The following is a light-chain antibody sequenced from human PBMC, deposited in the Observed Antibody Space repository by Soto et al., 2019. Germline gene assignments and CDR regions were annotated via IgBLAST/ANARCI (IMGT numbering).Light chain of an antibody. J-gene: IGKJ1*01. Sequence: IVMTQSPDSLAVSLGERATINCKSSQSVLYSSNNRNYLAWYQQKPGQPPKVLIYWASTRESGVPDRFNGSGSGTDFTLTISSLQAEDVAVYYCQQYYSIPRTFGQGTKVEIK. CDR2: WAS. CDR3: QQYYSIPRT. V-gene: IGKV4-1*01. CDR1: QSVLYSSNNRNY.